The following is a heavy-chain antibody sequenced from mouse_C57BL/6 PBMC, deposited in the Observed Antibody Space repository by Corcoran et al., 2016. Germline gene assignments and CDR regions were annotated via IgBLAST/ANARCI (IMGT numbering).Heavy chain of an antibody. CDR3: ARWEVTPHYWAMDY. J-gene: IGHJ4*01. CDR2: IYPGDGDT. D-gene: IGHD2-2*01. Sequence: QVQLQQSGAELVKPGASVKISCKASGYAFSSYWMNWVKQRPGKGLEWIGQIYPGDGDTNYNGKFKGKATLTADKSSSTAYMQLSSLTSEDSAVYFCARWEVTPHYWAMDYWGQGTSVTVSS. V-gene: IGHV1-80*01. CDR1: GYAFSSYW.